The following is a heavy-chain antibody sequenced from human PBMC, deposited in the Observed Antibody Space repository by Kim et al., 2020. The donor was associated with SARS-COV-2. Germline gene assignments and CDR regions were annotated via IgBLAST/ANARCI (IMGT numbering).Heavy chain of an antibody. D-gene: IGHD6-19*01. CDR3: ARETEVPGNDY. CDR1: GFTFSSYE. J-gene: IGHJ4*02. CDR2: ISSSGTTM. Sequence: GGSLRLSCAASGFTFSSYEMNWVRQAPGKGLEWVSYISSSGTTMYYADSVKGRFTISRDNAKNSLYLQMNSLRVEDTAVYYCARETEVPGNDYWGQGTLV. V-gene: IGHV3-48*03.